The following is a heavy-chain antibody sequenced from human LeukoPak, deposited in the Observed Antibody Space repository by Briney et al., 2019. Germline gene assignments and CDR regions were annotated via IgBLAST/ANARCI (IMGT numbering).Heavy chain of an antibody. CDR2: IRYDGNNK. J-gene: IGHJ4*02. CDR3: VKDNPLDY. V-gene: IGHV3-30*02. CDR1: GFTFSNYG. D-gene: IGHD1-14*01. Sequence: TGGSLRLSCGASGFTFSNYGMLWVRQAPGKGLKWVAFIRYDGNNKLYADSMKGRFTISRDNSKNTLYLHINSLRAEDTAVYYCVKDNPLDYWGQGTLVIVSS.